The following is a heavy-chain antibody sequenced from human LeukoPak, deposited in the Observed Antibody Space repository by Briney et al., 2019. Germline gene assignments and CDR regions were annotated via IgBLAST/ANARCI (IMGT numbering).Heavy chain of an antibody. CDR2: IVVGSGNT. D-gene: IGHD3-22*01. J-gene: IGHJ3*02. Sequence: SVKVSCKASGFTFTSSAMQWVRQARGQRLEWIGWIVVGSGNTNYAQKFQERVTITRDMSTSTAYMELSSLRSEDTAVYYCAADPYYYDSARDAFDIWGQGTMVTVSS. V-gene: IGHV1-58*02. CDR1: GFTFTSSA. CDR3: AADPYYYDSARDAFDI.